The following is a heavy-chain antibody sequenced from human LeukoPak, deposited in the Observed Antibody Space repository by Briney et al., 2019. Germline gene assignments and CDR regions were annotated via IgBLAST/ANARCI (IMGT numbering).Heavy chain of an antibody. CDR2: ISTSRSTT. Sequence: QAGGSLRLSCAASGFTFSDYEINWVRQAPGKGLEWVSCISTSRSTTYYADSVKGRFTISRDNAKNSLFLQMNTLTVEDTAVYYCARGALHVFDYWGQGTPVTVSS. CDR1: GFTFSDYE. V-gene: IGHV3-48*03. CDR3: ARGALHVFDY. D-gene: IGHD3-10*02. J-gene: IGHJ4*02.